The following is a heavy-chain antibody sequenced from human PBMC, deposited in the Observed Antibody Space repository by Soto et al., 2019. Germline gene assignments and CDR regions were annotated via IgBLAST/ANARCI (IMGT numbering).Heavy chain of an antibody. CDR3: ARSGVGATGLGNWFDP. Sequence: QVQLVQSGAEVKKPGSSVKVSCKASGGTFSSYAISWVRQAPGQGLEWMGGIIPIFGTANYAQKFQGRVTITADESKSTAYMELSSLRSEDTAVYYCARSGVGATGLGNWFDPWGQGTLVTVSS. CDR2: IIPIFGTA. J-gene: IGHJ5*02. V-gene: IGHV1-69*12. CDR1: GGTFSSYA. D-gene: IGHD1-26*01.